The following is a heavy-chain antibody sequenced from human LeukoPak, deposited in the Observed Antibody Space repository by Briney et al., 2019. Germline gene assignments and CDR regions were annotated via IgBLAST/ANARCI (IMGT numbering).Heavy chain of an antibody. CDR3: VSFYETN. J-gene: IGHJ4*02. CDR2: VNSDGSWT. CDR1: GNYL. D-gene: IGHD2-2*01. Sequence: PGGSLRLSCAASGNYLMHWVRQAPGKGLVWVSHVNSDGSWTSHADSVKGRFTISKYNAKNTVYLQMNNLRTEDTAVYYCVSFYETNWGRGTLVTVSS. V-gene: IGHV3-74*01.